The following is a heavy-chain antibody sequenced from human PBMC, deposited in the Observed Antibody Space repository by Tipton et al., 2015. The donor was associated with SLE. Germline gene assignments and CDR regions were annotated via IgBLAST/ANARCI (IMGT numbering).Heavy chain of an antibody. CDR3: ARPRHCSSTSCQGPFEI. V-gene: IGHV4-39*07. CDR1: GGSISSSSYY. D-gene: IGHD2-2*01. CDR2: INQSGST. J-gene: IGHJ3*02. Sequence: LRLSCTVSGGSISSSSYYWGWIRQPPGKGLEWIGEINQSGSTDYNPSLKGRVTISVDTSKNQFSLKLSSVTAADTAVYYCARPRHCSSTSCQGPFEIWGQGTMVTVSS.